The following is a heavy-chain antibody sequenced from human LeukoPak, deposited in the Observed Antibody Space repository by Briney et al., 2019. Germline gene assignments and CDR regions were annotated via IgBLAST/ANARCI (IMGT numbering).Heavy chain of an antibody. J-gene: IGHJ3*02. CDR1: GHTLSSYG. CDR3: ARVPGKFTQYVFDM. V-gene: IGHV1-18*04. D-gene: IGHD2-15*01. CDR2: ISGYNSNT. Sequence: PQASVKVSCKASGHTLSSYGISWVRQAPGQGLEWMGWISGYNSNTKYAEKFLGRVTMTTDTSTSTAYLELRSLRSDDTAVYYCARVPGKFTQYVFDMWGQGTMVTVSS.